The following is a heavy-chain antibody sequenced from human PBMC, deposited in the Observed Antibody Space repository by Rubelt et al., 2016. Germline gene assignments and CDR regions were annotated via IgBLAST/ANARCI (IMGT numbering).Heavy chain of an antibody. Sequence: EVQLVESGGGLVQPGGSLRISCAASGFTFSTTVMRWVRQAPGKGLEWVSSISGSGGGTYYADSVKGRFIISRDNAKNTLSLQMISLRTEDTAVYYCVAATISGGGQGTLVTVSS. CDR2: ISGSGGGT. CDR3: VAATISG. J-gene: IGHJ4*02. D-gene: IGHD5-12*01. CDR1: GFTFSTTV. V-gene: IGHV3-23*04.